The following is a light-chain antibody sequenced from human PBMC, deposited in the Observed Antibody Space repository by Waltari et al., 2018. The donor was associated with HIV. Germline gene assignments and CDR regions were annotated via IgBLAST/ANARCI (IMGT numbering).Light chain of an antibody. J-gene: IGLJ2*01. CDR2: QDS. CDR3: QAWDSSTPYVV. V-gene: IGLV3-1*01. CDR1: KLGDKY. Sequence: SYELTQPPSVSVSPGQTASITCSGDKLGDKYACWYQQKPGQSPVRVIDQDSKRPSGIPERFSGSNSGNTATLTISGTQAMDEADYYCQAWDSSTPYVVFGGGTKLTVL.